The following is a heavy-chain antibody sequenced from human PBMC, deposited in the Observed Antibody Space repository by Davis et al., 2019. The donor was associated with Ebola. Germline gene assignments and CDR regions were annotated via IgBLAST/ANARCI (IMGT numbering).Heavy chain of an antibody. CDR3: TRRRDDYGDYLDY. Sequence: MPSETLSLTCAVYGGSFSGYYWSWIRQPPGKGLEWIGHIYYSGSTNYNPSLKSRVTISVDTSKNQFSLKLTSVTAADTAVYYCTRRRDDYGDYLDYWGQGTLVSVSS. V-gene: IGHV4-59*08. D-gene: IGHD4-17*01. CDR1: GGSFSGYY. J-gene: IGHJ4*02. CDR2: IYYSGST.